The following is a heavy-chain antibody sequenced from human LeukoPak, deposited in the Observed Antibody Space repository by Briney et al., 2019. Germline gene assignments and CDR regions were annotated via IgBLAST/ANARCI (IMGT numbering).Heavy chain of an antibody. CDR3: ARVAPDYYDPGDY. J-gene: IGHJ4*02. Sequence: GGSLRLSCAASGFTFSGYRMNSVRQAPGKGLEWVSSISTSSVYIYYADSVKGRFTISRDNARDSLYLQMNSLRAEDTAVYYCARVAPDYYDPGDYWGQGTLVTVSS. CDR2: ISTSSVYI. V-gene: IGHV3-21*01. D-gene: IGHD3-22*01. CDR1: GFTFSGYR.